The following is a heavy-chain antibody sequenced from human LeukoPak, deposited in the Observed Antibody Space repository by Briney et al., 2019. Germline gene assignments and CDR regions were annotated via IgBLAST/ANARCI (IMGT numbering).Heavy chain of an antibody. CDR3: ARATRNGYDY. J-gene: IGHJ4*02. CDR1: GFPFRIYG. D-gene: IGHD5-24*01. CDR2: IAHDSPTI. Sequence: GGSLRLSCAASGFPFRIYGMICVRQAPGKGPEWGSYIAHDSPTIYYKVSVTGRFTMSRDNARTSLYLQMTSLRAEDTAMYYCARATRNGYDYWAREPWSPSRQ. V-gene: IGHV3-48*04.